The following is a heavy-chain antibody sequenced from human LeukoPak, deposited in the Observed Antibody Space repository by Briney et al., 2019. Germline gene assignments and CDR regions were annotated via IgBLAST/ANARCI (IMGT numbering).Heavy chain of an antibody. J-gene: IGHJ5*02. D-gene: IGHD5-12*01. Sequence: ETLSLTCAVYGGSFSGYYWSWIRQPPGKGLEWVSVISGGGGSTYYAESLKSRFTISRDNSKNTLHLEMNSLRAEDTAIYYCARSPTAINGYFDPWGQGTLVTVSS. CDR3: ARSPTAINGYFDP. CDR1: GGSFSGYY. CDR2: ISGGGGST. V-gene: IGHV3-23*01.